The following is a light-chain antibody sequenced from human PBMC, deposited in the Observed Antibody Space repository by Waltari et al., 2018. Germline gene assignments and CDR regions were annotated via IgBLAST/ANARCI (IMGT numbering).Light chain of an antibody. CDR2: EVS. J-gene: IGLJ3*02. Sequence: QSALTQPASVSGSPGQSLTISCTGTSNDVGGYSYVSWYQQHPGKAPKLMIFEVSKRPSGVSNRFSGSKSDNTASLTISGLQAEDEADYFCKSYTTKNTWVFGGGTKLTVL. V-gene: IGLV2-14*01. CDR3: KSYTTKNTWV. CDR1: SNDVGGYSY.